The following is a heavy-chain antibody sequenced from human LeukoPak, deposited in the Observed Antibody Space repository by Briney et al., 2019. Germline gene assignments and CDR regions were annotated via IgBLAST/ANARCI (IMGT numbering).Heavy chain of an antibody. J-gene: IGHJ6*02. CDR2: NYFSGTT. D-gene: IGHD3-9*01. Sequence: SETLSLTCTTSGGSISIYSWNWIRQAPGKGLEWIGYNYFSGTTNYNPALKSRVTISVDRSKNQFSLKLNSVTAADTAVYYCARRPSLYYDILTGYLYGMDVWGQGTTVTVSS. V-gene: IGHV4-59*01. CDR1: GGSISIYS. CDR3: ARRPSLYYDILTGYLYGMDV.